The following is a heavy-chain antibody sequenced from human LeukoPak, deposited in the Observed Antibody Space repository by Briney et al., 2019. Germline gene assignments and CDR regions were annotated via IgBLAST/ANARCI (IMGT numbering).Heavy chain of an antibody. D-gene: IGHD5-24*01. CDR2: ISSRSGSSI. CDR1: GFTFGDYY. V-gene: IGHV3-11*04. Sequence: GGSLRLSCAASGFTFGDYYMTWIRQAPGKGLEWVSYISSRSGSSIYYGDSVKGRFTVSRDNAKNSLYLQLNSLRGEDTAVYYCARDPKWLQFSYFFDSWGQGTLVTVSS. CDR3: ARDPKWLQFSYFFDS. J-gene: IGHJ4*02.